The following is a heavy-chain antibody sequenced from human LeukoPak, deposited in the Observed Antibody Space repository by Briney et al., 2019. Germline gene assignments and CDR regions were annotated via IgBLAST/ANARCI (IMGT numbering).Heavy chain of an antibody. V-gene: IGHV1-18*01. CDR1: GYIYTDYG. CDR3: VRGRWLQTPFDY. Sequence: SVKVSCKASGYIYTDYGMTWVRQAPGQGPEWMGWISTYNGNTNYAQKLQGRVTLTTDTSTSTAYMEMKSLKSDDTAVYYCVRGRWLQTPFDYWGQGTLVTVSS. J-gene: IGHJ4*02. CDR2: ISTYNGNT. D-gene: IGHD5-24*01.